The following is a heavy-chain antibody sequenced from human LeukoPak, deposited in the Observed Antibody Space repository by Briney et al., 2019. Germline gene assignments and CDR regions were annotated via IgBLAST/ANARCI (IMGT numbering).Heavy chain of an antibody. J-gene: IGHJ4*02. D-gene: IGHD3-10*01. V-gene: IGHV3-21*06. CDR2: ISRNRNYI. CDR3: TRDLSAGLPGGSDS. CDR1: GFSFSLYS. Sequence: GGSLRLSCAASGFSFSLYSMTWVRQAPGKGLEWVSTISRNRNYIYYAGSVKGRFAISRDDARNSLFLHMNSLRAEDSVVYLCTRDLSAGLPGGSDSWGQGTLVSVSS.